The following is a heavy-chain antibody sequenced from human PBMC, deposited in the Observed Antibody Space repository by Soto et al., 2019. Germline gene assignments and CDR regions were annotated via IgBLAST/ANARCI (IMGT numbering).Heavy chain of an antibody. V-gene: IGHV1-18*01. CDR1: GYTFTSYG. CDR3: ARGTTYYDILSHNNCFDP. CDR2: ISAYNGNT. Sequence: ASVKVSCKASGYTFTSYGISWVRQAPGQGLEWMGWISAYNGNTNYAQKLQGRVTMTTDTSTSTAYMELRSLRSDDTAVYYCARGTTYYDILSHNNCFDPWGQGTLVTVSS. J-gene: IGHJ5*02. D-gene: IGHD3-9*01.